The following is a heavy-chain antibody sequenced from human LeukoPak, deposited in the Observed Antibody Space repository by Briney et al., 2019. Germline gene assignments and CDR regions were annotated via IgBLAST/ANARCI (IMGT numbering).Heavy chain of an antibody. Sequence: SETLSLTCAVSCGSFSGYYWSWIRQPPGKGLEWIGEINHSGSTNYNPSLNSQVTISVYTSKNQFSLKLSSVTAADTAVYYCARGAVYFDCLLSLWGQGTLVTVSS. D-gene: IGHD3-9*01. J-gene: IGHJ4*02. CDR1: CGSFSGYY. CDR2: INHSGST. V-gene: IGHV4-34*01. CDR3: ARGAVYFDCLLSL.